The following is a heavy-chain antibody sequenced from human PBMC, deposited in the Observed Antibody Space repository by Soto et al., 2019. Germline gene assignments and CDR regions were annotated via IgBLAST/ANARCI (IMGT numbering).Heavy chain of an antibody. Sequence: DVQLLESGGDLVQPGGSLRLSCAASGFTFSSYAMSWVLQAPGNVLEWVSSMSGAGRSSYDADFVKGRFTISRDNSKNTLYLQMNNLRAEDTALYYCAKGPIFGVENIYDYWGQGTLVTVSS. V-gene: IGHV3-23*01. J-gene: IGHJ4*02. CDR2: MSGAGRSS. CDR1: GFTFSSYA. D-gene: IGHD3-3*01. CDR3: AKGPIFGVENIYDY.